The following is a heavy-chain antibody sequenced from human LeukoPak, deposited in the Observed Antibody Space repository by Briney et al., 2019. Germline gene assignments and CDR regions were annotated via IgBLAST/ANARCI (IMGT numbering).Heavy chain of an antibody. CDR3: TKNYGDFADY. CDR1: GFTFSSYA. V-gene: IGHV3-23*01. D-gene: IGHD4-17*01. CDR2: ISGSGGRT. J-gene: IGHJ4*02. Sequence: GGSLRLSCAASGFTFSSYAMTWVRQAPGKGLEWVSTISGSGGRTYYADSVKGRFTISRDNSKNTLSLQMNNLRAEDTAVHYCTKNYGDFADYWGQGTLVTVSS.